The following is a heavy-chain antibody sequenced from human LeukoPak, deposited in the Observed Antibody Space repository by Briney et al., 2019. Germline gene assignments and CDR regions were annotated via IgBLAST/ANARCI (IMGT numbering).Heavy chain of an antibody. CDR2: INSGGSST. CDR3: VRQYRVAAPADY. V-gene: IGHV3-74*01. Sequence: GGSLRLSCAASGFTFSNYWMHWVRHAPGKGLVWLSRINSGGSSTSYADSVKGRFTISRDNAKNTLYVQMNSLRDEDTAVYYCVRQYRVAAPADYWGQGTLVTVSS. J-gene: IGHJ4*02. D-gene: IGHD6-13*01. CDR1: GFTFSNYW.